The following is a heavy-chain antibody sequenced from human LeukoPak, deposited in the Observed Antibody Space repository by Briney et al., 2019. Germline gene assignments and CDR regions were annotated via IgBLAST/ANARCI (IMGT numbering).Heavy chain of an antibody. CDR2: ISDSGSRT. D-gene: IGHD3-10*01. CDR1: GFTFSDYA. Sequence: PGGSLRLSCAASGFTFSDYALNWVRLPPGKGLEWVSTISDSGSRTFYADSVKGRFTISRDNSKNTLYLQMNSLRAEDTAVYYCAIENLFGVYGMDFWGQGTTVTGSS. J-gene: IGHJ6*02. CDR3: AIENLFGVYGMDF. V-gene: IGHV3-23*01.